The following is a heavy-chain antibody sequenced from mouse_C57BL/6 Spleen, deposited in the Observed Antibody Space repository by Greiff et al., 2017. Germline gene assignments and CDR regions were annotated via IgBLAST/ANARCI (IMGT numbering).Heavy chain of an antibody. Sequence: QVQLQQPGAELVKPGASVKLSCTASGYTFTSDCMHWVKQRPGQGLEWIGMIHPNSGSTNYNKKFKSKATLTVDKSSSTAYLQLSSLTSEDSAVYYCARGYGSEEDWGQSTTLTVSS. V-gene: IGHV1-64*01. D-gene: IGHD1-1*01. J-gene: IGHJ2*01. CDR1: GYTFTSDC. CDR2: IHPNSGST. CDR3: ARGYGSEED.